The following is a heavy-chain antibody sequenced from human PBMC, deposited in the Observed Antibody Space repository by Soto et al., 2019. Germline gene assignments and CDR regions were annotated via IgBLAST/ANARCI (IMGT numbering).Heavy chain of an antibody. V-gene: IGHV4-59*01. D-gene: IGHD2-15*01. Sequence: SETLSLTCTVSCGSISSYYWSWIRQPPGKGLEWIGYIYYSGSTNYNPSLKSRVTISVDTSKNQFSLKLSSVTAADTAVYYCARVVARGVVAPQYYFDYWGQRTLVIVSS. CDR1: CGSISSYY. J-gene: IGHJ4*02. CDR3: ARVVARGVVAPQYYFDY. CDR2: IYYSGST.